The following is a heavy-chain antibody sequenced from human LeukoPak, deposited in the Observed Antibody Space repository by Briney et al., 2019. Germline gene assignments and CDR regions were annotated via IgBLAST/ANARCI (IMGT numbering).Heavy chain of an antibody. J-gene: IGHJ4*02. CDR3: ARAIAAAGATGEFDY. CDR2: ISGSGGSI. V-gene: IGHV3-23*01. CDR1: GFTFSSYA. D-gene: IGHD6-13*01. Sequence: PGGSLRLSCAASGFTFSSYAMSWVRQAPGKGLEWVSTISGSGGSIYYADSVKGRFTISRDNAKNSLYLQMNSLRDEDTAVYYCARAIAAAGATGEFDYWGQGTLVTVSS.